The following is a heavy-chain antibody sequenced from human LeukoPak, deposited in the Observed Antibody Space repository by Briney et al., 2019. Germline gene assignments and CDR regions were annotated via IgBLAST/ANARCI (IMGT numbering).Heavy chain of an antibody. V-gene: IGHV4-34*01. CDR1: GGSFSGYY. CDR3: ARDAYCGGDCFPPSGTEFFQH. D-gene: IGHD2-21*02. CDR2: INHSGST. J-gene: IGHJ1*01. Sequence: PSETLSLTCAVYGGSFSGYYWSWIRQPPGKGLEWIGEINHSGSTNYNPSLKSRVTISVDTSKNQFSLKLSSVTAADTAVYYCARDAYCGGDCFPPSGTEFFQHWGQGTVVIVSA.